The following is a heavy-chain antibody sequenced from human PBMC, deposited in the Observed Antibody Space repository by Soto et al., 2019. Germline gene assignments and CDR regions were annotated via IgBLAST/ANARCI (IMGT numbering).Heavy chain of an antibody. J-gene: IGHJ5*02. D-gene: IGHD3-10*01. V-gene: IGHV3-11*05. CDR2: ISSSSSDT. Sequence: QVQLVESGGGLVKPGGSLRLSCAASGFTFSDYYMSWIRQAPGKGLEWVSYISSSSSDTNYADSVKGRFTISRDNAKNSLYLQMNSLRVEDTAVYSCACCGSLWFGANWFDPWGQGTLVTVSS. CDR1: GFTFSDYY. CDR3: ACCGSLWFGANWFDP.